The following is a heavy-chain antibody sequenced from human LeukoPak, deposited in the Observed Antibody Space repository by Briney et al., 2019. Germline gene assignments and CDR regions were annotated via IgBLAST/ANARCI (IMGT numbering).Heavy chain of an antibody. CDR3: ARDRRVYYFDY. Sequence: GGSLRLSCAASGFTFSSYSMNWVRQAPGKGLEWVSYISSSSSTIYYADSVKGRFTISRDNAKNSLYLQTNSLRAEDTAVYYCARDRRVYYFDYWGQGTLVTVSS. V-gene: IGHV3-48*01. CDR2: ISSSSSTI. CDR1: GFTFSSYS. J-gene: IGHJ4*02.